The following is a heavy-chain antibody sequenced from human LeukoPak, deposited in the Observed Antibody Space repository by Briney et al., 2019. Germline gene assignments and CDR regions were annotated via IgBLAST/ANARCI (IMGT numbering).Heavy chain of an antibody. CDR2: IRSKAYGETT. D-gene: IGHD1-14*01. CDR1: GFSFGDYV. Sequence: SGGSLRLSCIASGFSFGDYVINWVRQAPGKGLDWVGFIRSKAYGETTEYAASVKGRFTISRDDSKSIAYLQMNSLKTEDTAMYYCTRKSGWSAPLWGQGTLVTVSS. V-gene: IGHV3-49*04. CDR3: TRKSGWSAPL. J-gene: IGHJ4*02.